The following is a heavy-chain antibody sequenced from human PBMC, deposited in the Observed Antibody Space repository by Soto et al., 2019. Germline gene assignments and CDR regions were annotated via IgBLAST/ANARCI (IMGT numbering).Heavy chain of an antibody. D-gene: IGHD3-3*01. Sequence: GGSLRLSCAASGFTFSSYAMSWVRQAPGKGLEWVSAISGSGGSTYYADSVKGRFTISRDNSKNTLYLQMNSLRAEDTAVYYCAKLYYDFWSGKEYYYYYYMDVWGKGTTVTVSS. CDR3: AKLYYDFWSGKEYYYYYYMDV. V-gene: IGHV3-23*01. J-gene: IGHJ6*03. CDR2: ISGSGGST. CDR1: GFTFSSYA.